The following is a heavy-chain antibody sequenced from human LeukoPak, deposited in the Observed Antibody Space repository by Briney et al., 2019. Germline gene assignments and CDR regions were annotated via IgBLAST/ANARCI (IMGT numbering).Heavy chain of an antibody. CDR3: AKDIGRYCSSTSCYDY. CDR1: GFTFDDYA. CDR2: ISWNSGSI. Sequence: GGSLRLSCAASGFTFDDYAMQWVRQAPGKGLEWVSGISWNSGSIGYADSVKGRFTISRDNAKNSLYLQMNSLRAEDTALYYCAKDIGRYCSSTSCYDYWGQGTLVTVSP. V-gene: IGHV3-9*01. D-gene: IGHD2-2*01. J-gene: IGHJ4*02.